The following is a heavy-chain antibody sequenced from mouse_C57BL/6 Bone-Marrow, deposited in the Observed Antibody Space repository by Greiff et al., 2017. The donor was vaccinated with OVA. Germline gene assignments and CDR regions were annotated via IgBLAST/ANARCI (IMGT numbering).Heavy chain of an antibody. Sequence: EVQLVESGGGLVQPKGSLKLSCAASGFSFNTYAMNWVRQAPGKGLEWVARIRSKSNNYATYYADSVKDRFTISRDDSESMLYLQMNNLKTEDTAMYYCVGDYDEGDYFDYWGQGTTLTVSS. D-gene: IGHD2-4*01. V-gene: IGHV10-1*01. CDR2: IRSKSNNYAT. J-gene: IGHJ2*01. CDR3: VGDYDEGDYFDY. CDR1: GFSFNTYA.